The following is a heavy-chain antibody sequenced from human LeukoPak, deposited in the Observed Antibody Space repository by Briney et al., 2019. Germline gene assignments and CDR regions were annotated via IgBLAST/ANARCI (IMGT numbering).Heavy chain of an antibody. CDR1: GSTVSSNY. D-gene: IGHD3-22*01. CDR3: ASGLYYFDTSGYLYY. CDR2: IYSGGST. J-gene: IGHJ4*02. V-gene: IGHV3-53*01. Sequence: GGSLRLSCAASGSTVSSNYISWVRQAPGKGLEWVSVIYSGGSTYYADSVKGRFTIYRDNSKNTLYLQMNSLRAEDTAVYYCASGLYYFDTSGYLYYWGQGTLVTVSP.